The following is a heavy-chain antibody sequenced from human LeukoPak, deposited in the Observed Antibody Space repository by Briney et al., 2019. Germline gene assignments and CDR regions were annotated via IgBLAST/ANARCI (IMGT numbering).Heavy chain of an antibody. CDR1: GGSISSSSYY. J-gene: IGHJ5*02. V-gene: IGHV4-39*07. D-gene: IGHD3-10*01. CDR2: IYYSGST. CDR3: ARDRGDYYGSGVNWFDP. Sequence: PSETLSLTCTVSGGSISSSSYYWGWIRQPPGKGLEWIGSIYYSGSTYYNPSLKSRVTISVDTSKNQFSLKLSSVTAADTAVYYCARDRGDYYGSGVNWFDPWGQGTLVTVSS.